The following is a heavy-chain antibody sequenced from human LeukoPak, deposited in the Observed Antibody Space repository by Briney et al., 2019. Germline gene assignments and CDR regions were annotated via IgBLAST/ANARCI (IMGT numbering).Heavy chain of an antibody. CDR2: IDPSGGST. D-gene: IGHD3-9*01. CDR1: GYTFTTYY. J-gene: IGHJ3*02. CDR3: AIDHRTAYDILTGNLGAFDI. V-gene: IGHV1-46*03. Sequence: ASVKVSCKASGYTFTTYYMHWVLQAPGQGLEWVGIIDPSGGSTSYAQKFQGRVTMTRDMSTTTVYMELSSLRSEDTAVYFFAIDHRTAYDILTGNLGAFDIWGQGTMVTVSS.